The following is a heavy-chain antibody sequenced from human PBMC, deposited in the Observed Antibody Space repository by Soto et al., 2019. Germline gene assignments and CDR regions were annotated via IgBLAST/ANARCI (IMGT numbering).Heavy chain of an antibody. CDR2: IIPIFGTA. Sequence: QVQLVQSGAEVKKPGSSVKVSCKASGGTFSSYAISWVRQAPGQGLEWMGGIIPIFGTANYAQKFQGRVTITAGEPTRKAYMELRSVRSEDRAVYYCGGGGVEMAIIRGGGWYFDLWGRGTLVTVSS. CDR1: GGTFSSYA. V-gene: IGHV1-69*01. CDR3: GGGGVEMAIIRGGGWYFDL. D-gene: IGHD2-21*01. J-gene: IGHJ2*01.